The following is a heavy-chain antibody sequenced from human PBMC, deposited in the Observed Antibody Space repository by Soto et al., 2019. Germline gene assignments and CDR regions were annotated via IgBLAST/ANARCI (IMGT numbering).Heavy chain of an antibody. CDR1: GGYISSGGYY. CDR2: IYYSGST. D-gene: IGHD3-16*01. CDR3: ARGRLGDNLDY. J-gene: IGHJ4*02. Sequence: QVQLQESGPGLVKPSQTLSLTCSVSGGYISSGGYYWSWIRQPPGKGLEWIGYIYYSGSTYYNPSIKSRVNIPVDTSKTQFSLKLGSVTAADTAMYYCARGRLGDNLDYWGQGTLVTVSS. V-gene: IGHV4-31*03.